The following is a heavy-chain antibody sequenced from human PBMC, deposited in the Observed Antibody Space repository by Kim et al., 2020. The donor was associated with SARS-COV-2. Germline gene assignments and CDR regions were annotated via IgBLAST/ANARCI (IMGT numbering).Heavy chain of an antibody. V-gene: IGHV3-30*07. CDR3: ARDLWFGELMRGLGPPMDV. J-gene: IGHJ6*02. Sequence: GRFTISRDNSKNTLYLQMNSLRAEDTAVYYCARDLWFGELMRGLGPPMDVWGQGTTVTVSS. D-gene: IGHD3-10*01.